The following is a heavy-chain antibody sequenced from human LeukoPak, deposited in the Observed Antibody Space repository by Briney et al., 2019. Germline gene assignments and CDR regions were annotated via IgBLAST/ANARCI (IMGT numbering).Heavy chain of an antibody. CDR1: GFTFSSYG. D-gene: IGHD6-19*01. CDR3: ARLGSGWGLDY. Sequence: GGSLRLSCAASGFTFSSYGMDWVRQAPGKGLEWVAVIWYDGSNKYYADSVKGRFTVSRDNSKNTLYLQMNSLRAEDTAVYYCARLGSGWGLDYWGQGTLVTVSS. CDR2: IWYDGSNK. V-gene: IGHV3-33*01. J-gene: IGHJ4*02.